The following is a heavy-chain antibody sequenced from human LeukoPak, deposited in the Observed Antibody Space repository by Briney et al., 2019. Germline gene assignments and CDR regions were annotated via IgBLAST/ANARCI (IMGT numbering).Heavy chain of an antibody. V-gene: IGHV3-23*01. CDR3: AKENPSSWFTYYFDY. CDR2: ISGSGGST. Sequence: GGSLRLSCAASGFTFSSYTMNWVRQAPGKGLEWVSAISGSGGSTYYADSVKGRFTISRDNSKNTLYLQMNSLRAEDTAVYYCAKENPSSWFTYYFDYWGQGTLVTVSS. D-gene: IGHD6-13*01. CDR1: GFTFSSYT. J-gene: IGHJ4*02.